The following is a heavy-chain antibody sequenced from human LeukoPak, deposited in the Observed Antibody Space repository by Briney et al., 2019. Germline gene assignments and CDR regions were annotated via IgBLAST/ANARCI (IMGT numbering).Heavy chain of an antibody. CDR1: GGSISSSSYY. Sequence: SETLSLTCTVSGGSISSSSYYWGWIRQPPGKGLEWIGSIYYSGSTYYNPSLKSRATISVDTSKNQFSLKLTSVTVADTAVYYCARGPRYSSGWYVYWGQGTLVTVSS. CDR2: IYYSGST. D-gene: IGHD6-19*01. CDR3: ARGPRYSSGWYVY. V-gene: IGHV4-39*07. J-gene: IGHJ4*02.